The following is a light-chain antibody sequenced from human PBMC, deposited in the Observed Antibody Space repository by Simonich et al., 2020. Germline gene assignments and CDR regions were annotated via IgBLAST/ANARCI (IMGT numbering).Light chain of an antibody. V-gene: IGKV3-15*01. J-gene: IGKJ1*01. CDR3: QQYNNWCT. CDR2: GSS. Sequence: EIVMTQSPATLSVSPGKRATLSCGASQSVSSNLAWYQQKPGQAPRLRIDGSSPRATGSPARLSGSGSGTEFTLTISSLQSEDFAVYYCQQYNNWCTFGQGTKVEIK. CDR1: QSVSSN.